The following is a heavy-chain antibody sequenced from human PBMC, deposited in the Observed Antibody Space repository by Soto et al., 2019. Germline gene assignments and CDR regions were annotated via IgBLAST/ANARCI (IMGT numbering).Heavy chain of an antibody. CDR3: ARWGLSVAGRGHYYYGMDV. J-gene: IGHJ6*02. CDR1: GGSISSYY. D-gene: IGHD6-19*01. V-gene: IGHV4-59*01. Sequence: SETLSLTCTVSGGSISSYYWSWIRQPPGKGLEWIGYIYYSGSTNYNPSLKSRVTISVDTSKNQFSLKLSSVTAADTAVYYCARWGLSVAGRGHYYYGMDVCGQGTTVTVSS. CDR2: IYYSGST.